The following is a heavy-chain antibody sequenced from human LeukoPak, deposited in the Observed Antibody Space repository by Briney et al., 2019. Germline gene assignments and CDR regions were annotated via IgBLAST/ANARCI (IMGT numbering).Heavy chain of an antibody. CDR2: INPNSGGT. CDR3: ARVYGSGYYFDY. D-gene: IGHD3-10*01. J-gene: IGHJ4*02. V-gene: IGHV1-2*02. CDR1: GYTFTGCY. Sequence: ASVKVSCKASGYTFTGCYMHWVRQAPGQGLEWMGWINPNSGGTNYAQKFQGRVTMTRDTSISTAYMELSRLRSDDTAVYYCARVYGSGYYFDYWGQGTLVTVSS.